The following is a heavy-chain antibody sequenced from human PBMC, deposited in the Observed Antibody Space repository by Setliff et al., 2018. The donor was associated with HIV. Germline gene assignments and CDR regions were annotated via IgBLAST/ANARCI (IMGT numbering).Heavy chain of an antibody. CDR2: IHYTGIS. Sequence: PSETLSLTCVIPGGSMGSHYWSWIRQSPGKGLEWIGNIHYTGISDINPSLKRRATISLDRPNNQFSLKLTSVTAADTAMYYCASFFVTTVTNQDYWGQGTPVTVSS. J-gene: IGHJ4*02. V-gene: IGHV4-59*11. D-gene: IGHD4-17*01. CDR3: ASFFVTTVTNQDY. CDR1: GGSMGSHY.